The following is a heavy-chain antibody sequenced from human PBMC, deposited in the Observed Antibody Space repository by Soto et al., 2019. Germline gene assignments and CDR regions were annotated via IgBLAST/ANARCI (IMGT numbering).Heavy chain of an antibody. CDR1: GFSLSTSGMC. CDR3: ARIRVLPDPLGVVVSPFDY. Sequence: VSGPTLVNPTQTLTLTCTFSGFSLSTSGMCVSWIRQPPGKALEWLARIDWDDDKYYSTSLKTRLTISKDTSKNQVVLTMTNMDPVDTATYYCARIRVLPDPLGVVVSPFDYWGQGTLVTVSS. D-gene: IGHD3-22*01. J-gene: IGHJ4*02. V-gene: IGHV2-70*11. CDR2: IDWDDDK.